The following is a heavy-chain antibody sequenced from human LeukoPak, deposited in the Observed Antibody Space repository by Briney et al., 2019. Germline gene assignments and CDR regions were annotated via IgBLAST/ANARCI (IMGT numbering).Heavy chain of an antibody. J-gene: IGHJ4*02. CDR3: AKEVRPNDY. V-gene: IGHV3-23*01. D-gene: IGHD1-1*01. CDR2: ISRTGGDK. Sequence: GGSLRLSCAASGFTLSSSAMCWVRQAPGKGLEWVSGISRTGGDKYYADSVKGRFTISGDTSIDTLYLQMNSLSAENTAVYYCAKEVRPNDYWGQGTLVTVSS. CDR1: GFTLSSSA.